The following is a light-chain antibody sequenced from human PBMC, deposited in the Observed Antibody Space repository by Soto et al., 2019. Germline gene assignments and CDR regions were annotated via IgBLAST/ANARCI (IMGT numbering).Light chain of an antibody. CDR1: SSDVGGYKY. CDR3: SSYAGSNNFVL. J-gene: IGLJ2*01. CDR2: EIN. Sequence: QSALTQPPSASGSPGQSVTISCTGTSSDVGGYKYVSWYQQHPGKAPKLMIYEINKRPSGVPNRFSGSKSGNAASLTVSGLQAEDEADYYCSSYAGSNNFVLFGGGTKVTVL. V-gene: IGLV2-8*01.